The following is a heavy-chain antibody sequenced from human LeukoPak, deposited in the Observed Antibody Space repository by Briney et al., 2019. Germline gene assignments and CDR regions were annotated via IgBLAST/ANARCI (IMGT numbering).Heavy chain of an antibody. CDR2: ISYDG. J-gene: IGHJ4*02. D-gene: IGHD4-23*01. CDR1: GFNFSSYA. V-gene: IGHV3-30*04. CDR3: ARDVGATSTTVGSY. Sequence: RTGRSLRLSCAASGFNFSSYAMHWVRQAPGKGLEWVAVISYDGNYADSVKGRFTISRDNSKNTLYLQMNSLRAEDTAVYYCARDVGATSTTVGSYWGQGTLVTVSS.